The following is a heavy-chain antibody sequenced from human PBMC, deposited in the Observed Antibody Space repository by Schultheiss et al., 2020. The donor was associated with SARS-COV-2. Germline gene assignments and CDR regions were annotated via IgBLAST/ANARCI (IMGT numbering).Heavy chain of an antibody. J-gene: IGHJ4*02. V-gene: IGHV3-33*01. CDR1: GFTFSSYG. D-gene: IGHD6-19*01. Sequence: GGSLRLSCAASGFTFSSYGMHWVRQAPGKGLEWVAVIWYDGSNKYYADSVKGRFTISRDNSKNTLYLQMNSLRAEDTAVYYCARGGYSSGWHHHYYFDYWGQGTLVTVSS. CDR2: IWYDGSNK. CDR3: ARGGYSSGWHHHYYFDY.